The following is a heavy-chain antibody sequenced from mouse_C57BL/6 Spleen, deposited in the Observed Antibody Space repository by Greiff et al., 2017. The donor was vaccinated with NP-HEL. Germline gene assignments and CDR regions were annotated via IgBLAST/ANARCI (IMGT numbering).Heavy chain of an antibody. V-gene: IGHV1-15*01. Sequence: QVHVKQSGAELVRPGASVTLSCKASGYTFTDYEMHWVKQTPVHGLEWIGAIDPETGGTAYNQKFKGKAILTADKSSSTAYMELRSLTSEDSAVYYCTRWASWFAYWGQGTLVTVSA. J-gene: IGHJ3*01. CDR3: TRWASWFAY. CDR2: IDPETGGT. CDR1: GYTFTDYE.